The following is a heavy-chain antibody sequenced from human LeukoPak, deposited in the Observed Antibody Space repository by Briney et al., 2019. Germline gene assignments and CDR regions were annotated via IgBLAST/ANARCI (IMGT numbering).Heavy chain of an antibody. CDR1: GFTFSSYS. D-gene: IGHD5-12*01. V-gene: IGHV3-21*01. J-gene: IGHJ4*02. CDR2: ISSSSSYI. Sequence: GGSLRLSCAASGFTFSSYSMNWVRQAPGKGLEWVSSISSSSSYIYYADSVKGRFTISRDNAKNSLYLQMNSLRAEDTAVYYCARDKVATISTADFDYWGQGTLVTVSS. CDR3: ARDKVATISTADFDY.